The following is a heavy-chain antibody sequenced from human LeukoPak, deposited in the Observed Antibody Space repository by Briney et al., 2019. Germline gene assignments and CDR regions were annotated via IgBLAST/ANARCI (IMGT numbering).Heavy chain of an antibody. Sequence: GRSLRLSCAASGFNFYSYGMLCVGQAPGKGLVGVAVLSHGGRNKYCAGSVKGRFTISRDNSKNTLYLQMNSLRAEDTAVYYWARADYSSGWLGPRQYYFDYWGQGTLVTVSS. J-gene: IGHJ4*02. CDR2: LSHGGRNK. D-gene: IGHD6-19*01. V-gene: IGHV3-30*03. CDR3: ARADYSSGWLGPRQYYFDY. CDR1: GFNFYSYG.